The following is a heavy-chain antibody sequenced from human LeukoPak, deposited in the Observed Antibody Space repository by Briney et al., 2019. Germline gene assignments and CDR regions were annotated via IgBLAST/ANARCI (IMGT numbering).Heavy chain of an antibody. V-gene: IGHV4-4*02. J-gene: IGHJ3*02. CDR3: AKGLAYYDILTGYYNDAFDI. Sequence: KSSETLSLTCAVSGGSISSSNWWSWVRQPPGKGLEWIGEIYYSGSTYYNPSLKSRVTISVDTSKNQFSLKLSSVTAADTAVYYCAKGLAYYDILTGYYNDAFDIWGQGTMVTVSS. CDR1: GGSISSSNW. D-gene: IGHD3-9*01. CDR2: IYYSGST.